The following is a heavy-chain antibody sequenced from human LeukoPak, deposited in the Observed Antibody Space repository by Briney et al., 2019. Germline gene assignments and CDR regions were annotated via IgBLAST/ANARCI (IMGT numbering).Heavy chain of an antibody. D-gene: IGHD3-22*01. CDR2: IIPIFGTA. CDR1: GGTFISYA. CDR3: ARDPTPITMIVVGAFDI. Sequence: SVKVSCKASGGTFISYAISWVRQAPGQGLEWMGGIIPIFGTANYAQKFQGRVTITADESTSTAYMELSSLRSEDTAVYYCARDPTPITMIVVGAFDIWGQGTMVTVSS. V-gene: IGHV1-69*13. J-gene: IGHJ3*02.